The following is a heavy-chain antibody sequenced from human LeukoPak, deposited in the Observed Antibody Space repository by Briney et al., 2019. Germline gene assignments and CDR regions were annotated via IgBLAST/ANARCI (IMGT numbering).Heavy chain of an antibody. CDR3: ARMRYSWNRATTFDY. CDR1: GFIFSSYE. D-gene: IGHD1-20*01. J-gene: IGHJ4*02. Sequence: GGSLRLSCAASGFIFSSYEMNWVRQAPGKGLEWVSHISSSGSTIYYGDSVKGRFTISRDNAKNSLYLQMNSLRAEDTAVYYCARMRYSWNRATTFDYWGQGTLVTVSS. V-gene: IGHV3-48*03. CDR2: ISSSGSTI.